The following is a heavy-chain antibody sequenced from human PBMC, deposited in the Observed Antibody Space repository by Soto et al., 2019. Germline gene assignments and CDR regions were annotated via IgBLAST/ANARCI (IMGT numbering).Heavy chain of an antibody. CDR2: IWYDGSNK. CDR3: ARDGRYCGGDCYSYYYYYGMDV. D-gene: IGHD2-21*02. Sequence: QVQLVESGGGVVQPGRSLRLSCAASGFTFSSYGMHWVRQAPGKGLEWVAVIWYDGSNKYYADSVKGRFTISRDNYKNTLYLQMNSLRAEDTAVYYCARDGRYCGGDCYSYYYYYGMDVWGQGTTVTVSS. CDR1: GFTFSSYG. V-gene: IGHV3-33*01. J-gene: IGHJ6*02.